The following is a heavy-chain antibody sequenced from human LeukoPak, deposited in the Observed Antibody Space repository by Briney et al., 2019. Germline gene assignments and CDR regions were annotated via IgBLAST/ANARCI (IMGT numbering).Heavy chain of an antibody. CDR3: ARGRDLATIYDY. D-gene: IGHD5-12*01. J-gene: IGHJ4*02. CDR1: GFTFSSYS. CDR2: ISSSSSYI. V-gene: IGHV3-21*01. Sequence: GGSLRLSCAASGFTFSSYSMNLVRQAPGKGLEWVSSISSSSSYIYYADSVKGRFTISRDNAKNSLYLQMNSLRAEDTAVYYCARGRDLATIYDYWGQGTLVTVSS.